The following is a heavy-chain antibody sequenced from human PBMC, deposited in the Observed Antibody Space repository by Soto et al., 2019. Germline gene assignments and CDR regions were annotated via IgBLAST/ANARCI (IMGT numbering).Heavy chain of an antibody. CDR1: GGSFSGYY. J-gene: IGHJ5*02. Sequence: SETLSLTCAVYGGSFSGYYWSWIRQPPGKGLEWTGEINHSGSTNYNPSLKGRVTISVDTSKNQFSLKLSSVTAADTAVYYCARGGQQQVWNWFDPWGQGTLVTVSS. V-gene: IGHV4-34*01. CDR2: INHSGST. D-gene: IGHD6-13*01. CDR3: ARGGQQQVWNWFDP.